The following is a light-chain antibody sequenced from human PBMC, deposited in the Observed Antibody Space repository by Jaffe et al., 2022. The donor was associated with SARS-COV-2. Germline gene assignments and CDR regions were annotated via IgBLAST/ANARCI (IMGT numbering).Light chain of an antibody. V-gene: IGKV1-5*03. CDR3: QQYNSYSGT. CDR1: QSISTS. J-gene: IGKJ1*01. Sequence: DIQMTQSPSTLSASVGDRVTITCRASQSISTSLAWFQQKPGKAPNLLIYKASSLESGVPSRFSGSGSGTEFTLTISSLQPDDFATYYCQQYNSYSGTFGQGTTVEVK. CDR2: KAS.